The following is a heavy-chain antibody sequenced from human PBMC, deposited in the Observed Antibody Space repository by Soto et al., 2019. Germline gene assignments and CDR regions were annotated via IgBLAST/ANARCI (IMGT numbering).Heavy chain of an antibody. CDR2: VSASGRET. CDR3: MDPPFHP. V-gene: IGHV3-23*01. CDR1: GFPFPNYA. Sequence: EVQLLASGGGLVQPGGSLSLSCAASGFPFPNYAMSWVRQAPGKGLEWVSTVSASGRETYYADSVKGRFTISRDNSRNTVHLQMSSLRVEDTARYYCMDPPFHPWGQGTLGTVSS. J-gene: IGHJ5*02.